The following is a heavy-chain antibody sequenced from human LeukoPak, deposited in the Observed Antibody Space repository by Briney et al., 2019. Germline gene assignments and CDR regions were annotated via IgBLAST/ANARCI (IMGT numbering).Heavy chain of an antibody. CDR3: ARESPTTVTNFDF. Sequence: GGSLRLSCAASGLTVISNHMTWVRQAPGKGLEWVSVTYSGGTTYYADFVKGRFTMSRGNSVNTLYLQMNSLTAEDTAVYYCARESPTTVTNFDFWGQGTLVTVSS. V-gene: IGHV3-66*01. J-gene: IGHJ4*02. CDR2: TYSGGTT. D-gene: IGHD4-17*01. CDR1: GLTVISNH.